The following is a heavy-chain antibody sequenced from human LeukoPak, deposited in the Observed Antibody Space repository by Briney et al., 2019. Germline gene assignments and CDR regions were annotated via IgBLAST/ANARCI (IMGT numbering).Heavy chain of an antibody. CDR3: ARVAGSWSVYYYYYMDV. Sequence: HSATLSLTCTVSGGSISSYYWSWIRQPPGKGLEWIGYIYYSGSTNYNPSLKSRVTISVDTSKNQFSLKLSSVTAADTAVYYCARVAGSWSVYYYYYMDVWGKGTTVTVSS. D-gene: IGHD6-13*01. V-gene: IGHV4-59*01. J-gene: IGHJ6*03. CDR1: GGSISSYY. CDR2: IYYSGST.